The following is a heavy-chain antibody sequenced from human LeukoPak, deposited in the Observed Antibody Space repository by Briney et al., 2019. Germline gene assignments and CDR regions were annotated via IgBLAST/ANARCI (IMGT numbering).Heavy chain of an antibody. J-gene: IGHJ5*02. D-gene: IGHD6-13*01. CDR1: GGSITSGIYY. V-gene: IGHV4-61*02. CDR3: SRGDWQYSNNWSNWFDP. CDR2: MYSSGST. Sequence: SQTLSLTCTVSGGSITSGIYYWSWIRQPAGKGLEWIARMYSSGSTNYNPSLKSRVTIPVDMSKSQFSLSLSALSAADTAVYYCSRGDWQYSNNWSNWFDPWGQGTLVTVSS.